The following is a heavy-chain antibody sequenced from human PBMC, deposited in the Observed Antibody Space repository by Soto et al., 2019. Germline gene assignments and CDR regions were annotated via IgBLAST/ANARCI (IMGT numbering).Heavy chain of an antibody. J-gene: IGHJ4*02. D-gene: IGHD2-21*02. CDR2: ISYDGSNK. CDR3: ANGYCERDCRQFDY. V-gene: IGHV3-30*18. CDR1: GFTFSNYG. Sequence: QVQLVESGGGVVQPGRSLRLSCAASGFTFSNYGMHWVRQAPGKGLEWVAVISYDGSNKYYADSVKGRFTISRDNSKNTLSLQMNSLRAEDTAVYYCANGYCERDCRQFDYWGQGTLVTVSS.